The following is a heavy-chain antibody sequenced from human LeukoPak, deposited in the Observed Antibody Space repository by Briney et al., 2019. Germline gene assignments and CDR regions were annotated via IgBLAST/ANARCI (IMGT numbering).Heavy chain of an antibody. J-gene: IGHJ4*02. Sequence: PGGSLRLSCAASGFTFSSYAMHWVRQAPGKGLEWVAVISYDGSNKYYADSVKGRFTISRDNSKNTLYLQMNSLRAEDTAVYSCAKRKLPSAGPLDYWGQGTLVTVSS. CDR3: AKRKLPSAGPLDY. D-gene: IGHD6-13*01. V-gene: IGHV3-30-3*02. CDR1: GFTFSSYA. CDR2: ISYDGSNK.